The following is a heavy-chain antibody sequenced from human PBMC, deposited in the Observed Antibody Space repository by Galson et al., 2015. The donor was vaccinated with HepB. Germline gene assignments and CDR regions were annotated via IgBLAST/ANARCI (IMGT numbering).Heavy chain of an antibody. CDR2: ITISSSYI. CDR3: ARDNGYCSSTSCHYYGMDV. Sequence: SLRLSCAASGFTFSSYSMNWVRQAPGKGLEWVSSITISSSYIYYADSVKGRFTISRDNAKNSLYLQMNSLRAEDTAVYYCARDNGYCSSTSCHYYGMDVWGQGTTVTVSS. D-gene: IGHD2-2*03. V-gene: IGHV3-21*01. J-gene: IGHJ6*02. CDR1: GFTFSSYS.